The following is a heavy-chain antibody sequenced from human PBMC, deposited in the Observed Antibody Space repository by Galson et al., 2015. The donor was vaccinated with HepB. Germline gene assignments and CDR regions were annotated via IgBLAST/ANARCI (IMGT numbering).Heavy chain of an antibody. CDR2: IYPGDSDT. J-gene: IGHJ6*03. V-gene: IGHV5-51*03. Sequence: QSGAEVTKPGESLKISCKGSGYSFTSYWIGWVRQMPGKGLEWMGIIYPGDSDTRYSPSFQGQVTISADKSISTAYLQWSSLKASDTAMYYCARLEQGGSSSWYHPYYYIDVWGKGTTVTVSS. CDR1: GYSFTSYW. CDR3: ARLEQGGSSSWYHPYYYIDV. D-gene: IGHD6-13*01.